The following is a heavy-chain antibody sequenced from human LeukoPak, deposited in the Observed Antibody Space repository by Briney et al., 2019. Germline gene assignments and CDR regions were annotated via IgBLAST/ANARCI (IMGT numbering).Heavy chain of an antibody. D-gene: IGHD1-1*01. CDR3: AKGGPGTLRDYYYGMDA. CDR2: ISGSGGST. CDR1: GFTFSSYA. V-gene: IGHV3-23*01. J-gene: IGHJ6*02. Sequence: PGGSLRLSCAASGFTFSSYAMSWVRQAPGKGLEWVSAISGSGGSTYYADSVKGRFTISRDNSKNTLYLQMNSLRAEDTAVYYCAKGGPGTLRDYYYGMDAWGQGTTVTVSS.